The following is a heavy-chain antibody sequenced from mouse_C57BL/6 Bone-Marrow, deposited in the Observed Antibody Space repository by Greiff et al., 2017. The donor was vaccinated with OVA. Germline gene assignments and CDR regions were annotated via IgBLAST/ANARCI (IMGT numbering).Heavy chain of an antibody. CDR2: IDPSDSYT. D-gene: IGHD1-1*01. CDR3: ARFDYYGSSSFDY. Sequence: QVQLQQPGAELVKPGASVKLSCKASGYTFTSYWMQWVKQRPGQGLEWIGGIDPSDSYTNYNQKFKGKATLTVDTSSSTAYMQLSSLTSEDSAVYYCARFDYYGSSSFDYWGQGTTLTVSS. CDR1: GYTFTSYW. J-gene: IGHJ2*01. V-gene: IGHV1-50*01.